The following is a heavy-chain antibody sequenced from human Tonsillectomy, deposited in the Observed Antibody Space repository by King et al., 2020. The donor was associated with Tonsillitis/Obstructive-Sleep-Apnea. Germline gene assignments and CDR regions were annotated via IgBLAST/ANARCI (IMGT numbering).Heavy chain of an antibody. CDR1: GYSFTTYW. Sequence: VQLVESGAEVKKPGESLKISCKASGYSFTTYWIGWVRQMPGKGLVWMGIIYPGDSETRYSPSFQGQVTISADKSISTAYLQWSSLKASDTAMYYCAGFCYDSSAYYVPRRDSFDDWGQGPLVTVSS. CDR2: IYPGDSET. J-gene: IGHJ4*02. CDR3: AGFCYDSSAYYVPRRDSFDD. D-gene: IGHD3-22*01. V-gene: IGHV5-51*01.